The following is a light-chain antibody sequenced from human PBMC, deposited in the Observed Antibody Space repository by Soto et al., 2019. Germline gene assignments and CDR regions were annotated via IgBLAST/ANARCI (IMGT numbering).Light chain of an antibody. CDR3: QSYDSSLSGGV. CDR1: SSNIGAGYG. CDR2: GNS. Sequence: QSVLTQPPSVSGAPGQRVTISCTGSSSNIGAGYGVHWYHQLPGTAPKLLIYGNSNRPSGVPDRFSGSKSGTSASLAITGLQAEDEADYYCQSYDSSLSGGVFGGGTKLTVL. V-gene: IGLV1-40*01. J-gene: IGLJ3*02.